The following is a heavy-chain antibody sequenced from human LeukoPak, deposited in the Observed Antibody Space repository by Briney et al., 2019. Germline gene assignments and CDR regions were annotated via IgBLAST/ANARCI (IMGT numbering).Heavy chain of an antibody. Sequence: GGSLRLSCAASGFTFSSYAMHWVRPAPGKGLEWVAVISYDGSNKYYADSVKGRFTISRDNSKNTLYLQMNSLRAEDTAVYYCTRERLTIFGVASDAFDIWGQGTMVTVSS. V-gene: IGHV3-30-3*01. CDR2: ISYDGSNK. CDR3: TRERLTIFGVASDAFDI. J-gene: IGHJ3*02. CDR1: GFTFSSYA. D-gene: IGHD3-3*01.